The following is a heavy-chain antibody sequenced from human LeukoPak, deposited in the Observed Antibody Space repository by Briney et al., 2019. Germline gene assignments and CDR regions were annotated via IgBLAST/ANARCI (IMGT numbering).Heavy chain of an antibody. D-gene: IGHD4-23*01. V-gene: IGHV3-7*01. CDR3: ATSRWQEDN. Sequence: GGSLTLSCGGSGFSFSSRSYFMSGVRQPPGKGLEWVANINQDGSVNDYVDSVKGRYTISRDNAKNLVFLQMNSWRVEDTAMYYCATSRWQEDNWGQGTLVTVSS. CDR2: INQDGSVN. J-gene: IGHJ4*02. CDR1: GFSFSSRSYF.